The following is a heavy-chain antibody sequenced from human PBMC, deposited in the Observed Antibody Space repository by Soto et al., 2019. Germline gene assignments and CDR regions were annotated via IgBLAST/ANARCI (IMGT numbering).Heavy chain of an antibody. V-gene: IGHV4-39*01. D-gene: IGHD3-10*01. CDR2: IYYNGST. CDR3: AASYYYRFSGQPLPPFH. Sequence: LSETLSLTCTVSGDSVSRTSYYWGWIRQPPGKGLEWIGSIYYNGSTYYNPSLKSRVTISVDTSKNQFSLKLSSVTAADTAVFYCAASYYYRFSGQPLPPFHWVHGTLVTVSS. CDR1: GDSVSRTSYY. J-gene: IGHJ4*01.